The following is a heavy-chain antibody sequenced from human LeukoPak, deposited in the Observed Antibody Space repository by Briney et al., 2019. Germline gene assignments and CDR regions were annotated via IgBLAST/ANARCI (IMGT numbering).Heavy chain of an antibody. CDR2: INPNSGGT. CDR1: GYTFTSYY. V-gene: IGHV1-2*04. J-gene: IGHJ4*02. CDR3: ARPLLAAGERSFDY. D-gene: IGHD6-13*01. Sequence: GASVKVSCKASGYTFTSYYMHWVRQAPGQGLEWMGWINPNSGGTNYAQKFQGWVTMTRDTSISTAYMELSRLRSDDTAVYYCARPLLAAGERSFDYWGQGTLVTVSS.